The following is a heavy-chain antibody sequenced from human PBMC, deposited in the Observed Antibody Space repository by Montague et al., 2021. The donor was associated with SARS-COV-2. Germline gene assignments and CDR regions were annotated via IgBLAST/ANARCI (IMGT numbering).Heavy chain of an antibody. CDR2: LYRSGSV. J-gene: IGHJ6*02. CDR1: GGFISDSYY. Sequence: SETLSLTCIVSGGFISDSYYWAWIRQAPGQGLEWLGSLYRSGSVYSNPSRRSRVSISVDKSKNHFSLRLTSATAAETAVYYCVRGAEEAHFAMDVWGQGTTVTVSS. V-gene: IGHV4-39*02. D-gene: IGHD3-10*01. CDR3: VRGAEEAHFAMDV.